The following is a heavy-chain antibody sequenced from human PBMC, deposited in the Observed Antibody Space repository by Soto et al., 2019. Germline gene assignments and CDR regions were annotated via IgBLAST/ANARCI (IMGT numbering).Heavy chain of an antibody. CDR1: GATVGDNY. J-gene: IGHJ6*02. V-gene: IGHV3-11*01. CDR3: GTAPHLHYYYYGMDV. CDR2: ISRSDNTI. Sequence: GGSLKLSCEASGATVGDNYMSWFRSAPGRGLGCVSYISRSDNTIYYADSGKGRFTISRDNAKNSLYLQMNSLRADDTAVYYCGTAPHLHYYYYGMDVWGQGTTVTVSS. D-gene: IGHD4-17*01.